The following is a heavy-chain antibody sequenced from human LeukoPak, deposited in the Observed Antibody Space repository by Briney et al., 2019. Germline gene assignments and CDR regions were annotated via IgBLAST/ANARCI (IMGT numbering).Heavy chain of an antibody. CDR1: GGSISSSSYY. V-gene: IGHV4-39*07. Sequence: SETLSLTCTVSGGSISSSSYYWGWIRQPPGKGLEWIGSIYYSGSTYYNPSLKSRVTISVDTSKNQFSLKLSSVTAADTAVYYCARDGYYDSSGYNIWGQGTLVTVSS. CDR3: ARDGYYDSSGYNI. CDR2: IYYSGST. J-gene: IGHJ4*02. D-gene: IGHD3-22*01.